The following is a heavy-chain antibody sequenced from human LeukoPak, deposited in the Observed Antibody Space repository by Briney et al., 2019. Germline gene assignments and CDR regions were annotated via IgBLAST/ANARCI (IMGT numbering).Heavy chain of an antibody. CDR3: ARDLQQFQYLVPLDC. D-gene: IGHD6-13*01. V-gene: IGHV3-48*02. CDR1: GGSISSSSYY. J-gene: IGHJ4*02. Sequence: ETLSLTCTVSGGSISSSSYYWGWVRQAPGKGLEWVSYISSSGSSMYYADSVKGRFTISRDNAKNSLFLQMNGLRDEDTAVYYCARDLQQFQYLVPLDCWGQGTLVTVSS. CDR2: ISSSGSSM.